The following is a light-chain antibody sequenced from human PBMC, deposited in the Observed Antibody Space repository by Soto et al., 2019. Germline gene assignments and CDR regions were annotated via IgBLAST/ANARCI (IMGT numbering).Light chain of an antibody. V-gene: IGKV3-20*01. CDR3: QQYGSSPT. J-gene: IGKJ1*01. CDR1: QSVSSSY. CDR2: DVS. Sequence: EIVLTQSPGTLSLSPGERATLSCRSSQSVSSSYLAWYQQKPGQAPRLLIYDVSSRATGIPDRFSGSGSGTDFTLTISRLEPEEFAVYYCQQYGSSPTFGQGTKVVIK.